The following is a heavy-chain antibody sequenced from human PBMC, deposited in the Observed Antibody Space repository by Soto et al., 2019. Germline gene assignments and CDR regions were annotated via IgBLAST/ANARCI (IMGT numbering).Heavy chain of an antibody. J-gene: IGHJ4*02. CDR3: TRLSIWSGDPDY. Sequence: GGSLRLSCAASGFTFSGSAMHWVRQASWKGLEWVGRIRSKANSYATAYAASVKGRFTISRDDSKNTAYLQMNSLKTEDTAVYYCTRLSIWSGDPDYWGQGTLVTVSS. CDR1: GFTFSGSA. D-gene: IGHD3-3*01. V-gene: IGHV3-73*01. CDR2: IRSKANSYAT.